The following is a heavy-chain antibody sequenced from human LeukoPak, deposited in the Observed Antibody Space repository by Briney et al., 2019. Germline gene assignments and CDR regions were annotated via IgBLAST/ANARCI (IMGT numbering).Heavy chain of an antibody. J-gene: IGHJ4*02. V-gene: IGHV1-18*01. CDR2: ISAYNHNT. CDR1: GYSFINFG. CDR3: ARDLMYCDTMSCYDGDFDY. Sequence: GASVKVSCKASGYSFINFGLSWVGQAPGQGLEWMGWISAYNHNTNYAQKFQGRVTMTIDTSTTTVYMELRSLRSDDTAIYYCARDLMYCDTMSCYDGDFDYWGQGTPVTVSS. D-gene: IGHD2-2*01.